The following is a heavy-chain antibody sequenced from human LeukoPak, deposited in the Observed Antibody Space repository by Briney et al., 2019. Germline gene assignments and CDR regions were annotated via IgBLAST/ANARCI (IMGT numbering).Heavy chain of an antibody. D-gene: IGHD1-26*01. J-gene: IGHJ3*02. CDR2: ISYSSSYI. CDR3: ARDRGWELLGVGDAFDI. V-gene: IGHV3-21*01. Sequence: GGSLRLSCAASGFTFSNYNMNWVRQAPGKGLEWVSSISYSSSYIYYADSVKGRFTISRDNAKNSLYLQMNSLRAEDTAVYYCARDRGWELLGVGDAFDIWGQGTMVTVSS. CDR1: GFTFSNYN.